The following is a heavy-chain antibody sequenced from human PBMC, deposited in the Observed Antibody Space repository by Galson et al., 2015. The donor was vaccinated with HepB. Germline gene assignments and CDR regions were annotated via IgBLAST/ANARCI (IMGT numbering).Heavy chain of an antibody. CDR3: ARDLPDGDYGLDV. J-gene: IGHJ6*02. D-gene: IGHD4-17*01. Sequence: SLRLSCAASAFTFRNYNMHWVRQAPGRGLDWVALISADGSKKYYADSVRGRCTISRDNSRNTLYLQMDSLRPEDTAVYYCARDLPDGDYGLDVWGQGTTVTVSS. V-gene: IGHV3-30-3*01. CDR1: AFTFRNYN. CDR2: ISADGSKK.